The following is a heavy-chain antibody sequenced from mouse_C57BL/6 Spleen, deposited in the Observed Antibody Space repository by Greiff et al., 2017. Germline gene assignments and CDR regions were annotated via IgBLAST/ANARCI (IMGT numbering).Heavy chain of an antibody. CDR2: FYPRDGST. V-gene: IGHV1-85*01. J-gene: IGHJ2*01. Sequence: QVQLQQSGPELVKPGASVKLSCKASGYTFTSYDINWVKQRPGQGLEWIGWFYPRDGSTKYNEKFKGKATLTVDTTSSTAYMELHSLASEDSAVFFCASSTTVVATDYWGQGTTLTVSS. CDR1: GYTFTSYD. D-gene: IGHD1-1*01. CDR3: ASSTTVVATDY.